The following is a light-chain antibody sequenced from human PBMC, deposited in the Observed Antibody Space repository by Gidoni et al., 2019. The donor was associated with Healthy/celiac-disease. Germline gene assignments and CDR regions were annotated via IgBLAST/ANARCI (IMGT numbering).Light chain of an antibody. CDR1: ASPKKY. J-gene: IGLJ2*01. CDR2: EES. Sequence: SYELTQPPSASVSPGQTARITCSGDASPKKYAYWYQQKSGQAPVLVIYEESKRPSGIPERFSGASSGTMATLTISGAQVEDEADYYCYSTDSSGNHRVFGGGTKLTV. V-gene: IGLV3-10*01. CDR3: YSTDSSGNHRV.